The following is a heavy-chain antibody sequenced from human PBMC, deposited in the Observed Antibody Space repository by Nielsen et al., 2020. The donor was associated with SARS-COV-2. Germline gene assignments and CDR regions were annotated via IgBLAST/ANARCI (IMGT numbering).Heavy chain of an antibody. J-gene: IGHJ4*02. V-gene: IGHV1-8*01. CDR3: ARGGWSSSSVVDIDY. Sequence: ASVKVSCKASGYTFTSYDINWVRQATGQGLEWMGWMNPNSGNTGYAQKFQGRVTMTRNTSISTAYMELSRLRSDDTAVYYCARGGWSSSSVVDIDYWGQGTLVTVSS. CDR1: GYTFTSYD. D-gene: IGHD6-6*01. CDR2: MNPNSGNT.